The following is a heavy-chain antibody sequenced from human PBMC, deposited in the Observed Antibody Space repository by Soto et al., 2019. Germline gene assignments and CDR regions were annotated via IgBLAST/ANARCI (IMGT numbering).Heavy chain of an antibody. CDR3: ARVSGGQLDYHYYHYYYMDV. V-gene: IGHV3-74*01. CDR1: GFTFSSYW. Sequence: GGSLRLSCAASGFTFSSYWMHWVRQAPGKGLVWVSRINSDGSSTSYADSVKGRFTISRDNAKNTLYLQMNRLRAEDTAVYYCARVSGGQLDYHYYHYYYMDVWGKGTTVTVSS. D-gene: IGHD2-15*01. J-gene: IGHJ6*03. CDR2: INSDGSST.